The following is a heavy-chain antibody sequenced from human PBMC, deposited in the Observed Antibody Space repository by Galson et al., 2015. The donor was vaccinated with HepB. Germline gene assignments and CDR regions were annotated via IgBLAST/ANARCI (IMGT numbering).Heavy chain of an antibody. CDR3: ARARYSTSPPDH. D-gene: IGHD4-11*01. CDR1: GYSFSNYG. V-gene: IGHV1-18*01. J-gene: IGHJ5*02. CDR2: ISVYNGNG. Sequence: SVKVSCKAAGYSFSNYGISWVRQAPGQGLERMGWISVYNGNGNYAQKFQGRLTMTTDTSTRIAYMELRSLRSDDTAVFYCARARYSTSPPDHWGQGTLVTVSS.